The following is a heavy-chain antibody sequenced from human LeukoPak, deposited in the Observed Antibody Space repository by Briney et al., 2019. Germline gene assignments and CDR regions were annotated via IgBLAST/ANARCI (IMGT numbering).Heavy chain of an antibody. J-gene: IGHJ6*02. D-gene: IGHD1-26*01. CDR3: AKGPYYADYYYYGMDV. V-gene: IGHV3-23*01. CDR2: ISGSGGST. CDR1: GFTFSSYA. Sequence: GGSLRLSCAASGFTFSSYAMSWVRQAPGKGLEWVSAISGSGGSTYYADSVKGRFTISRDNSKHTLYLQMNSLRAEDTAVYYCAKGPYYADYYYYGMDVWGQGTTVTVSS.